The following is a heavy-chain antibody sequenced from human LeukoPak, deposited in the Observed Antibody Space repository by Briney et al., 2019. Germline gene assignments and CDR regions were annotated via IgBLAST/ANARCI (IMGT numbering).Heavy chain of an antibody. J-gene: IGHJ4*02. V-gene: IGHV3-30*19. Sequence: GGSLRLSCAASGFTFSSYGMHWVRQAPGKGLEWVAVIWYDGSNKYYADSVKGRFTISRDNSKNTLYLQMNSLRAEDTAVYYCASPKSPYSSSSYFDYWGQGTLVTVSS. CDR2: IWYDGSNK. D-gene: IGHD6-6*01. CDR3: ASPKSPYSSSSYFDY. CDR1: GFTFSSYG.